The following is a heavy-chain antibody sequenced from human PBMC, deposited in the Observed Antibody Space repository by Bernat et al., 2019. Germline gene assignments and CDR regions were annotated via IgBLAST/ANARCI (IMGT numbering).Heavy chain of an antibody. CDR1: GFTFDDYA. J-gene: IGHJ4*02. Sequence: EVQLVESGGGVVQPGGSLRLSCAASGFTFDDYAMHWVRQAPGKGLEWVSAISGSGGSTYYADSVKGRFTISRDNSKNTLYLQMNSLRAEDTAVYYCAKDLGRGVSSSWGPWFFDYWGQGTLVTVSS. V-gene: IGHV3-23*04. CDR2: ISGSGGST. D-gene: IGHD6-13*01. CDR3: AKDLGRGVSSSWGPWFFDY.